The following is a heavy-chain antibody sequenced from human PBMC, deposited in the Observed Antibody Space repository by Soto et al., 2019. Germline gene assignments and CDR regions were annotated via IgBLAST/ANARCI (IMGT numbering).Heavy chain of an antibody. CDR2: IIPIFGTA. J-gene: IGHJ5*02. Sequence: QVQLVQSGAEVKKPGSSVKVSCKASGGTFSSYAISWVRQAPGQGLEWMGGIIPIFGTANYAQKFQGRVTITADESTSTAYRELSSLISEDTAVYYCAREDPIVRAKGWFDPWGQGTRVTVSS. D-gene: IGHD3-10*01. CDR3: AREDPIVRAKGWFDP. V-gene: IGHV1-69*12. CDR1: GGTFSSYA.